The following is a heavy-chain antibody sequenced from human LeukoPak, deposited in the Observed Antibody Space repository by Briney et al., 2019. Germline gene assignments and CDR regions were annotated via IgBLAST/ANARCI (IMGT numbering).Heavy chain of an antibody. CDR2: IYSGGST. Sequence: GGSLRLSCAASGFTVSDNYMNWVRQAPGKGPEWVSIIYSGGSTYYAGSVKGRFTISRDNSKNTLYLQMNSLRAEDTAVYYCAREGKYCTSTSCYGALDMWGQGTMVTVSS. J-gene: IGHJ3*02. CDR1: GFTVSDNY. D-gene: IGHD2-2*01. CDR3: AREGKYCTSTSCYGALDM. V-gene: IGHV3-53*01.